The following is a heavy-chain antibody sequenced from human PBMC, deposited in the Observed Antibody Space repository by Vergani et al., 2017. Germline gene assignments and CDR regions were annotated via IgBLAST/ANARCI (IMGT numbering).Heavy chain of an antibody. D-gene: IGHD3-3*01. CDR3: ARVGARDFWTHYYYYGMDV. CDR2: IYYSGST. Sequence: QVQLQESGPGLVKPSQTLSLTCTVSGGSISSGGYYWSWIRQHPGKGLEWIGYIYYSGSTYYNPSLKSRVPISVDTSKNQFSLKLSSVTGADTAVYYCARVGARDFWTHYYYYGMDVWGQGTTVTVSS. V-gene: IGHV4-31*03. J-gene: IGHJ6*02. CDR1: GGSISSGGYY.